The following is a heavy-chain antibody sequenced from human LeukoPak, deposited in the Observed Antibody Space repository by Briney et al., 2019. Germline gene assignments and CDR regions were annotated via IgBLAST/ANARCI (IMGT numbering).Heavy chain of an antibody. CDR3: ARLASRYCNSASCYSDAFDI. CDR2: ISYDGSNK. D-gene: IGHD2-2*01. CDR1: GFTFSSYA. Sequence: GGSLRLSCAASGFTFSSYAMHWVRQAPGKGLEWVAVISYDGSNKYYADSVKGRFTISRDNSKNTLYLQMNSLRAEDTAVYYCARLASRYCNSASCYSDAFDIWGQGTMVTVSS. J-gene: IGHJ3*02. V-gene: IGHV3-30*04.